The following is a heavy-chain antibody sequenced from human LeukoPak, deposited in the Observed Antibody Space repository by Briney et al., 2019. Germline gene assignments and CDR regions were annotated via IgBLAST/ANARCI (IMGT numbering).Heavy chain of an antibody. J-gene: IGHJ6*02. CDR2: IYHSGST. D-gene: IGHD3-10*01. CDR1: AGSISGPHY. CDR3: ARTYYGSGTYYNDGMDV. V-gene: IGHV4-4*02. Sequence: SETLSPTCTVSAGSISGPHYWTWVRQPPGKGLEWIGEIYHSGSTNYNPSLNGRVTMSVDRFKNQFSLRINSVTAADTAVYYCARTYYGSGTYYNDGMDVSGQGTTVTVPS.